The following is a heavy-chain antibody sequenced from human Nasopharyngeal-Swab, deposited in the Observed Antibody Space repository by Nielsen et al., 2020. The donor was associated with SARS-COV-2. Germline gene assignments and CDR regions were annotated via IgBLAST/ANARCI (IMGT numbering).Heavy chain of an antibody. CDR2: ISSSGTTT. V-gene: IGHV3-48*02. D-gene: IGHD6-19*01. Sequence: GESLKISCEASGFTLSTYSMNWVRQAPGKGLEWRSYISSSGTTTSYADSVKGRFTISRDNAQHSLYLQMNSLRDEDTAVYYCARHWHEGGGYGSAGYYGMDVWGQGTTVTVSS. CDR1: GFTLSTYS. J-gene: IGHJ6*02. CDR3: ARHWHEGGGYGSAGYYGMDV.